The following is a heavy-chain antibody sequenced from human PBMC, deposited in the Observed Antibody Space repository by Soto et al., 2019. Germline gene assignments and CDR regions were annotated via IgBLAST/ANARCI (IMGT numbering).Heavy chain of an antibody. J-gene: IGHJ4*02. CDR1: GFTFSTYW. CDR3: VCGGNFFVY. Sequence: EVQLVESGAGLVQPGGSLRLPCAASGFTFSTYWMTWVRQPPGKGLEWVASINQDGSERYYVASVRGRFTISRDNAKNSLYLQMHSLRAEDTAVYYCVCGGNFFVYWGQGTLVTVSP. CDR2: INQDGSER. V-gene: IGHV3-7*01. D-gene: IGHD3-16*01.